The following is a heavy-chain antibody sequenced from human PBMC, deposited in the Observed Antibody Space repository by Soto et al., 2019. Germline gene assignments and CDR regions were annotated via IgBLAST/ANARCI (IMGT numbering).Heavy chain of an antibody. CDR3: ASGDTAMVRTYYYYYYGMDV. CDR1: GFTFSSYS. D-gene: IGHD5-18*01. V-gene: IGHV3-21*01. Sequence: GGSLRLSCAASGFTFSSYSMNWVRQAPGKGLEWVSSISSSSSYIYYADSVKGRFTISRDNAKNSLYLQMNSLRAEDTAVYYCASGDTAMVRTYYYYYYGMDVWGQGTTVTVPS. CDR2: ISSSSSYI. J-gene: IGHJ6*02.